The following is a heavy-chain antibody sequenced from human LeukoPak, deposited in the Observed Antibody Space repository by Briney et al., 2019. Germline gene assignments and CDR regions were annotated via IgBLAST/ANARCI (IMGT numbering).Heavy chain of an antibody. J-gene: IGHJ4*02. CDR3: AKRSRGAAAGYLDY. CDR2: ISDDGNSK. D-gene: IGHD6-13*01. CDR1: GFTFSNHA. Sequence: PGGSLRLSCATSGFTFSNHAMHWVRQAPGKGLEWVAVISDDGNSKYYADSVKGRFTISRDNSKNTLYLQMNSLRAEDTAVYYCAKRSRGAAAGYLDYWGQGTLVTVSS. V-gene: IGHV3-30*04.